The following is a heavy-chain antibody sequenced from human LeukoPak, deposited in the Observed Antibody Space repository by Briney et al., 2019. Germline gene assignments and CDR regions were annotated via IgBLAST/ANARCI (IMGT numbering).Heavy chain of an antibody. CDR2: ISVQNGNI. CDR1: GYNYATSG. Sequence: ASVKVSCKTSGYNYATSGISWVRQAPGQGLEWMGWISVQNGNIKYAQKFQGRVNLTTDTSTTSAYMELRSLTSDDTAVYYCARGSGSGSGSFDPWGQGTLVTVSS. V-gene: IGHV1-18*01. J-gene: IGHJ5*02. D-gene: IGHD3-10*01. CDR3: ARGSGSGSGSFDP.